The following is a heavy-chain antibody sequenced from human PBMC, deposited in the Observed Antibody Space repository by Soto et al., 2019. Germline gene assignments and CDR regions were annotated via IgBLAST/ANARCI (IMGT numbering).Heavy chain of an antibody. D-gene: IGHD3-10*01. CDR1: GGSISGGGFS. Sequence: LSLTCAVPGGSISGGGFSWSWIRQPPGKGLEWIGYILHTGGTQYNPSLKSRVSMSVDKSKNQFSLHLTSVTAADTAVYYCARLQFGEGFDYWGQGALVTVSS. CDR3: ARLQFGEGFDY. CDR2: ILHTGGT. V-gene: IGHV4-30-2*01. J-gene: IGHJ4*02.